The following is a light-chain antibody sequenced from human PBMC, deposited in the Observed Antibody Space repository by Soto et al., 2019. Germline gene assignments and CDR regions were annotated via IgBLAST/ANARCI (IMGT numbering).Light chain of an antibody. J-gene: IGKJ1*01. CDR3: QQYNNWPPGT. V-gene: IGKV3-15*01. CDR1: RSISIN. Sequence: EIVMTQSPATLSVSPGERATLSCRASRSISINLAWYQHKPGQAPRLLIYAASTRATGVPARFSGSGSGTQFTLTINSLQSEDFAVYYCQQYNNWPPGTFGQGTKVEIK. CDR2: AAS.